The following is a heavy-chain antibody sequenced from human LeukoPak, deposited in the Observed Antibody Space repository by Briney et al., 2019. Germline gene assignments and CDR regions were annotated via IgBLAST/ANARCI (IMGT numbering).Heavy chain of an antibody. Sequence: SETLSLTCTVSGGSISSGSYYWSWIRQPAGKGLEWIGRIYTSGSTNYNPSLKSRVTISVDTSKNQFSLKLSSVTAADTAVYYCARGVSGSLTFDIWGQGTMVTVSS. J-gene: IGHJ3*02. CDR1: GGSISSGSYY. CDR2: IYTSGST. CDR3: ARGVSGSLTFDI. D-gene: IGHD1-26*01. V-gene: IGHV4-61*02.